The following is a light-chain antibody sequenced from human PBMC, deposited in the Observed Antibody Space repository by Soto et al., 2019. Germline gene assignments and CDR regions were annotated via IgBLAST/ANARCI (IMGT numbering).Light chain of an antibody. Sequence: EIVMTQSPATVSVSPGERATLSCRASQSVSNNLAWYQQKPGHAPRLLIYGASTRATGIPARFSGSGSGTEFTLTISSLQSEDFAVYYCQQYNTWSPLTFGGGTKVETK. J-gene: IGKJ4*01. CDR3: QQYNTWSPLT. V-gene: IGKV3-15*01. CDR2: GAS. CDR1: QSVSNN.